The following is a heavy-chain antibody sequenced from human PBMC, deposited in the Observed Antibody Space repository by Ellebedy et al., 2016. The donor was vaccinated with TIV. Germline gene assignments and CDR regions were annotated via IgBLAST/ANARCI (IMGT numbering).Heavy chain of an antibody. J-gene: IGHJ5*02. CDR2: VVGSGGST. V-gene: IGHV3-23*01. Sequence: PGGSLRLSCAASGFIFSNYAMTWVRQAPGKGLEWVSVVVGSGGSTYYEDSVKGRFTISRDNAKNSLYLQMNSLRAEDTAVYYCAKDPLTSGRLYNWFDPWGQGTLVTVSS. CDR1: GFIFSNYA. CDR3: AKDPLTSGRLYNWFDP. D-gene: IGHD6-19*01.